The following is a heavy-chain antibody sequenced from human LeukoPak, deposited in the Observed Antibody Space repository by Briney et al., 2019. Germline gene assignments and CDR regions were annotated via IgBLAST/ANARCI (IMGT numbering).Heavy chain of an antibody. Sequence: PGGSLRLSCAASGLTFSNYAMTWVRQAPGKGLEWVSTISGGGGSTYYADSVKGRFTISRDNSKNTLYLQVNSLRAEDTAVYYCAKGGKWDVTPFDYWGQGTLVTVSS. J-gene: IGHJ4*02. CDR2: ISGGGGST. V-gene: IGHV3-23*01. CDR1: GLTFSNYA. CDR3: AKGGKWDVTPFDY. D-gene: IGHD1-26*01.